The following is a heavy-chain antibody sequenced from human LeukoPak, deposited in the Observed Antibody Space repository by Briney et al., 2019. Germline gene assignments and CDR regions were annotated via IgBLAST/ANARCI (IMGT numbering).Heavy chain of an antibody. D-gene: IGHD3-3*01. Sequence: SETLSLTCTVSGVSISSSSYYWAWIRQPPGKGLEWIGSIHYSGSTYYNPSLQSRVTISIDTSKNQFSLKLRFVTAADTALYYCARGGISIFGVVIYMDVWGKGTTVTVSS. CDR1: GVSISSSSYY. CDR2: IHYSGST. J-gene: IGHJ6*03. CDR3: ARGGISIFGVVIYMDV. V-gene: IGHV4-39*07.